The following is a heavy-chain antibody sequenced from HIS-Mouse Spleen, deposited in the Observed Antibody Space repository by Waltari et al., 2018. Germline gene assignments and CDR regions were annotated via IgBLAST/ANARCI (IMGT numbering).Heavy chain of an antibody. CDR2: IYYSGST. CDR3: AREIPYSSSWYDWYFDL. D-gene: IGHD6-13*01. V-gene: IGHV4-39*07. CDR1: GGPSSSSSYD. J-gene: IGHJ2*01. Sequence: QLQLQESGPGLVKPSETLSLTCTVSGGPSSSSSYDWGWIRQPPGKGLEWIGSIYYSGSTYYNPSLKSRVTISVDTSKNQFSLKLSSVTAADTAVYYCAREIPYSSSWYDWYFDLWGRGTLVTVSS.